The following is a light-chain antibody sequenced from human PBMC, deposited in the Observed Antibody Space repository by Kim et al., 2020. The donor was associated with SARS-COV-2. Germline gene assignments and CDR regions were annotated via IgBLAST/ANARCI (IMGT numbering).Light chain of an antibody. V-gene: IGKV1-5*01. J-gene: IGKJ1*01. CDR3: QQYNSYPWT. CDR2: DAS. CDR1: QSINTW. Sequence: DIQMTQSPSTLSASVGDGVTITCRASQSINTWLAWYQQKPGKAPKLLIYDASSLQSGVPSRFSGSGSGTEFTLTITSLQPDDFATYFCQQYNSYPWTFGQGTKVDIK.